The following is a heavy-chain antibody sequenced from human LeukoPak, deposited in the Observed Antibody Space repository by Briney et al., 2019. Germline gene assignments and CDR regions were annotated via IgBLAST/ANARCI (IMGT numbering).Heavy chain of an antibody. CDR3: ARTGYSYGYGIWADWGYYYMDV. J-gene: IGHJ6*03. D-gene: IGHD5-18*01. Sequence: PGGSLRLSCAASGFTFSSYSMNWVRQAPGKWLEWVPSISSSSSYIYYADSVKGRFTISRDNAKNSLYLQMNSLRAEDTAVYYCARTGYSYGYGIWADWGYYYMDVWGKGTTVTISS. CDR2: ISSSSSYI. CDR1: GFTFSSYS. V-gene: IGHV3-21*01.